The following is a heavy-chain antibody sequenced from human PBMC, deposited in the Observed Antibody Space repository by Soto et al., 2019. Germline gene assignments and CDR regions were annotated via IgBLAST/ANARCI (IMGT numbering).Heavy chain of an antibody. V-gene: IGHV3-15*01. CDR2: IKSQGDGGTR. CDR3: TTDLQAYCDGTTCYAGNYYYDDMDV. Sequence: ELQLVESGGGLVKPGGSLRLSCAASGFSFRNAWMSWVRQAPGKGLEWVGRIKSQGDGGTRDYAAPVKGRFTISRDDSKNTLFLQMNSLKNEDTAVYFCTTDLQAYCDGTTCYAGNYYYDDMDVWGQGTTVTVSS. D-gene: IGHD2-2*01. J-gene: IGHJ6*02. CDR1: GFSFRNAW.